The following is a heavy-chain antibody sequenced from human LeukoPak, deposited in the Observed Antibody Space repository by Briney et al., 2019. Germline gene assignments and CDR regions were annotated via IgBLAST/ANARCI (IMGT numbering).Heavy chain of an antibody. CDR2: IYHSGST. Sequence: SQTLSLTCAVSGGSISSGGYSWSWIRQPPGKGLEWIGYIYHSGSTYYNPSLKSRVTISVDRSKNQFSLKLSSVTAADTAVYYCARDVRSNYGPGPDYYYYYYGMDVWGQGTTVTVSS. CDR1: GGSISSGGYS. J-gene: IGHJ6*02. D-gene: IGHD4-4*01. CDR3: ARDVRSNYGPGPDYYYYYYGMDV. V-gene: IGHV4-30-2*01.